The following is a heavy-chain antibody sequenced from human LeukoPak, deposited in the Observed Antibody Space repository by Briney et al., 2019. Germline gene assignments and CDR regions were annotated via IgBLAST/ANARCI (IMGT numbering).Heavy chain of an antibody. Sequence: SVKVSCKASGYTFTGYYMHWVRQAPGQGLEWMGRIIPILGIANYAQKFQGRVTITADKSTSTAYMELSSLRSEDTAVYYCAGDYGGNSVYYGMDVWGQGTTVTVSS. D-gene: IGHD4-23*01. CDR1: GYTFTGYY. V-gene: IGHV1-69*04. J-gene: IGHJ6*02. CDR2: IIPILGIA. CDR3: AGDYGGNSVYYGMDV.